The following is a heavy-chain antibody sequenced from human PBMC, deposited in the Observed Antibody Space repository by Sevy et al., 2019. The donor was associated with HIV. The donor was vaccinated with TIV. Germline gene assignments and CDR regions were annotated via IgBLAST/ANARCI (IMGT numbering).Heavy chain of an antibody. CDR1: GFTFSDSS. CDR3: TRSWSGSRSFFPEFDY. Sequence: GGSLRLSCAASGFTFSDSSIHWVRQASGKGLEWVGRIRAKADTDATPYAASVKGRFTISRDASKNAAFLHMTGLKSEDAAVYYCTRSWSGSRSFFPEFDYWGQGTLVTVSS. J-gene: IGHJ4*02. CDR2: IRAKADTDAT. D-gene: IGHD1-26*01. V-gene: IGHV3-73*01.